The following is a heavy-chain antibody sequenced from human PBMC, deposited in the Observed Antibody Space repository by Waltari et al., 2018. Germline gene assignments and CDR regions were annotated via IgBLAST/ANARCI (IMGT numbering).Heavy chain of an antibody. V-gene: IGHV3-15*05. CDR2: IKSQSDGGTT. CDR1: GSPFSDAW. Sequence: EVQLVESGGGLLKPGGSLNLAWQAVGSPFSDAWMIWVRQAPGKGLEWVGHIKSQSDGGTTVYAAPVKGRFTISRDDSKKTVFLQMNSLKSEDTAVYYCTTRDVWGNGSTVIISS. CDR3: TTRDV. J-gene: IGHJ6*04.